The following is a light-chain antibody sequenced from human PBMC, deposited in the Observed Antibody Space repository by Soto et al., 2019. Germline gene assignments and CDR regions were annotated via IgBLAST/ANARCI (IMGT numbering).Light chain of an antibody. CDR3: LSYTSTNTRV. V-gene: IGLV2-14*01. CDR1: SSDVGGYNY. J-gene: IGLJ3*02. CDR2: EVS. Sequence: QSALTQPRSVSGSPGQSVTISCTGTSSDVGGYNYVSWYQQHPGKAPKLIIYEVSNRPSGVSNRFSGSKSGNTASLTISGLQAEDEADYYCLSYTSTNTRVFGGGTKVTVL.